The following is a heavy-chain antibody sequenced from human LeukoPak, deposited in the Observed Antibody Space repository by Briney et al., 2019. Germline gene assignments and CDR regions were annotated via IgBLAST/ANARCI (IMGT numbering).Heavy chain of an antibody. Sequence: PSETLSLTCTVSDGSISSTDYYWGWIRQPPGKGLEWIGYIYYSGSTNYNPSLKSRVTISVDRSKNQFSLKLSSVTAADTAVYYCARSIAAAGMDLFDYWGQGTLVTVSS. CDR2: IYYSGST. CDR3: ARSIAAAGMDLFDY. CDR1: DGSISSTDYY. J-gene: IGHJ4*02. D-gene: IGHD6-13*01. V-gene: IGHV4-61*05.